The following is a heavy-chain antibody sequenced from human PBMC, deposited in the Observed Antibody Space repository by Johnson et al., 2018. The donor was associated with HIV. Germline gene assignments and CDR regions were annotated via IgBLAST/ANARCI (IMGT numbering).Heavy chain of an antibody. CDR1: GFTFSTYV. CDR2: ISYDGSNK. Sequence: QVQLVESGGGVVQPGRSLRFSCAASGFTFSTYVMHWVRQAPGKGLEWVAVISYDGSNKHYADSVKGRFTISRDNSKNTLYLHMNSLRAEDTAVYFCARAGYYVGAFDIWGQGTMVTVSS. J-gene: IGHJ3*02. CDR3: ARAGYYVGAFDI. D-gene: IGHD1-26*01. V-gene: IGHV3-30*04.